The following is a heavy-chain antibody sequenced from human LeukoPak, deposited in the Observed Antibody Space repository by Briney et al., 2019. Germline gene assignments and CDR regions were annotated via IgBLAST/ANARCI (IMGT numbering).Heavy chain of an antibody. CDR1: GFTFSTYW. CDR3: AGRAGAYSHPYDY. Sequence: QAGGSLRLSCAASGFTFSTYWMTWVRQAPGKGLEWVANIKQDGSEKYYEDSMEGRFTISRDNAKSSLYLQMKSLRAEDTVVYYCAGRAGAYSHPYDYWGQGTLVTVSS. V-gene: IGHV3-7*03. D-gene: IGHD4/OR15-4a*01. CDR2: IKQDGSEK. J-gene: IGHJ4*02.